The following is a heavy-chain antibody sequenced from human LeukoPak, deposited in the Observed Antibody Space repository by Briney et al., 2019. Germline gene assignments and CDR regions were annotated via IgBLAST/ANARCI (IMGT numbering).Heavy chain of an antibody. J-gene: IGHJ4*02. CDR1: GGSISSGGYS. CDR3: ARGSAIGYCSGGSCYTFDY. Sequence: PSETLSLTCAVSGGSISSGGYSWSWIRQPPGKGLDWIGYIYHSGSTYYNPSLKSRVTISVDRSKNQFSLKLSSVTAADTAVYYCARGSAIGYCSGGSCYTFDYWGQGTLVTVSS. D-gene: IGHD2-15*01. V-gene: IGHV4-30-2*01. CDR2: IYHSGST.